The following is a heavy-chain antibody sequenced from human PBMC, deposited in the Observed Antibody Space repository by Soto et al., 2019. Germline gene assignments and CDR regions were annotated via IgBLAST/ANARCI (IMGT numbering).Heavy chain of an antibody. V-gene: IGHV3-30*18. J-gene: IGHJ5*02. D-gene: IGHD2-8*01. Sequence: QVQLVESGGGVVQPGRSLRLSCAASGFTFNSYGIHWVRQAPGKALEWVAVISYDGNNIYYGDSVQGRFTISRDKSKNTIYLQMNSLRAEDTAVYYCAKDVGYCTNGVCLYNWFDPWGQGTLVTVSS. CDR1: GFTFNSYG. CDR2: ISYDGNNI. CDR3: AKDVGYCTNGVCLYNWFDP.